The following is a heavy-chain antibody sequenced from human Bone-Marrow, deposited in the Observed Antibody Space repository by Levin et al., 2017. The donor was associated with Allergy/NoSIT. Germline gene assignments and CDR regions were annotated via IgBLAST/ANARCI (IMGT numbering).Heavy chain of an antibody. V-gene: IGHV3-21*01. D-gene: IGHD6-13*01. CDR2: ISSSSSYI. CDR1: GFTFSSYS. CDR3: ARDISSSSWTEFDY. Sequence: GESLKISCAASGFTFSSYSINWVRQAPGKGLEWVSSISSSSSYIYYADSVKGRFTISRDNAKNSLYLQMNSLRAEDTAVYYCARDISSSSWTEFDYWGQGTLVTVSS. J-gene: IGHJ4*02.